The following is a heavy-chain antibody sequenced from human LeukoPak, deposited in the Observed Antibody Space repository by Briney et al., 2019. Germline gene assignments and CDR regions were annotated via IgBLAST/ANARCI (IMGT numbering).Heavy chain of an antibody. CDR2: IYQSGST. D-gene: IGHD3-10*01. CDR1: VGSISISNW. CDR3: ASKGAVRRRLPMVRGVTRAFDY. V-gene: IGHV4-4*02. Sequence: SGTLSLTCAVSVGSISISNWWSWVRQPPGKGLDWIGEIYQSGSTNYNPSLKSLVTISVEKSKNQFSVELRSVNAAETAVYYCASKGAVRRRLPMVRGVTRAFDYWGQGTLVTVSS. J-gene: IGHJ4*02.